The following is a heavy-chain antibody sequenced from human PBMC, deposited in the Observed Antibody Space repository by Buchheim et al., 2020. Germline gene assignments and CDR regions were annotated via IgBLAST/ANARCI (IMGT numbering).Heavy chain of an antibody. CDR2: IYSGGST. V-gene: IGHV3-53*02. J-gene: IGHJ4*02. Sequence: EVQLVESGGGFIQPGGSLRLSCAASGLTVSNNYLSWVRRAPGKGLEWVALIYSGGSTYYADSVRGRFTISRDNAKNSLYLQMNSLRAEDTAVYYCARGVYIEGGSPFDYWGQGTL. D-gene: IGHD2-15*01. CDR1: GLTVSNNY. CDR3: ARGVYIEGGSPFDY.